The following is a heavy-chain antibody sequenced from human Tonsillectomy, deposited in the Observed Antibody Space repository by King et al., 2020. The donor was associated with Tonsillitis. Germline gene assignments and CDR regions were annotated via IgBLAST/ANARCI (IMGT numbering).Heavy chain of an antibody. CDR2: IYPYDSDA. D-gene: IGHD3-16*01. J-gene: IGHJ4*02. Sequence: QLVQSGAEVKKPGESLKISCKVSGYNFTTYWIGWVRQMPGEGLEWMGIIYPYDSDARYSPSFQGQVSMSAYKSILTAYLQGSSLKASDTAIFYCARGEGFDFDYWGQGTLVTVSS. V-gene: IGHV5-51*01. CDR3: ARGEGFDFDY. CDR1: GYNFTTYW.